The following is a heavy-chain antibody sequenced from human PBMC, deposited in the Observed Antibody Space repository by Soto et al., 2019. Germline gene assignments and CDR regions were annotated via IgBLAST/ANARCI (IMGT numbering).Heavy chain of an antibody. CDR3: ARVVRCTRSGCYYLAMDV. CDR2: ILSSGRT. CDR1: GESVSSGYYY. D-gene: IGHD2-15*01. Sequence: QVQLQESGPGLVKPSETLSLTCPVSGESVSSGYYYWTWIRQPPGKGLEWIGSILSSGRTNYNPSLKSRVSMSVDTSKNQFSLRLTSVGAADTAIYFCARVVRCTRSGCYYLAMDVWGQGTTVTVFS. J-gene: IGHJ6*02. V-gene: IGHV4-61*01.